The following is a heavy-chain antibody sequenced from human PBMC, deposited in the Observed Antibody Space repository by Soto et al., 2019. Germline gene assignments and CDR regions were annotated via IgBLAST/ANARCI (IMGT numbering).Heavy chain of an antibody. D-gene: IGHD4-4*01. CDR3: VTRSRGLQSSPHRLDS. J-gene: IGHJ4*02. Sequence: GGSLRLSCAASGLTFSGYGMSWVRQAPGTGLEWVSAISGSGSTTYYADSVKGRFAISRDDSKNILFLQMNSLRAEDTAVYYCVTRSRGLQSSPHRLDSWGQGNLVTVSS. V-gene: IGHV3-23*01. CDR2: ISGSGSTT. CDR1: GLTFSGYG.